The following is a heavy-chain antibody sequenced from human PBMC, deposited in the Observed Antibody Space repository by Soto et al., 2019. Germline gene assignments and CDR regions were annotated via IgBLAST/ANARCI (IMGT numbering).Heavy chain of an antibody. CDR3: ARDLSSDSTGFRGYDL. Sequence: SVKVSCKASGGTVSSYSITWVLEAPGKGLEWMGVFIPIFVSAHYAQKFQGRVTITADESTSTAYMELSGLRSEDTAIYYCARDLSSDSTGFRGYDLWGQGTLVTVSS. V-gene: IGHV1-69*13. CDR1: GGTVSSYS. J-gene: IGHJ4*02. CDR2: FIPIFVSA. D-gene: IGHD3-22*01.